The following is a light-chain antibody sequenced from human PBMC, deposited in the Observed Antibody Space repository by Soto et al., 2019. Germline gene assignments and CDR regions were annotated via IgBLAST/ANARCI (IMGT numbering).Light chain of an antibody. V-gene: IGKV3-11*01. CDR3: QQRNVWPPIT. J-gene: IGKJ5*01. Sequence: EVLLTQSPATLSLSPGERATLSCRASQSIRTSLAWYQQKPGQAPRLVIFDASNRANGVPARFGGSGSGTDFTLTINSLEHEDFAAYYCQQRNVWPPITFGQGTRLEIK. CDR1: QSIRTS. CDR2: DAS.